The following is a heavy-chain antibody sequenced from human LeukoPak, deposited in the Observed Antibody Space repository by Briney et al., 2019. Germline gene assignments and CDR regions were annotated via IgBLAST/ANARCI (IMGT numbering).Heavy chain of an antibody. D-gene: IGHD2-15*01. J-gene: IGHJ6*03. CDR3: SKEGGRGAYHYHYKDV. CDR2: ISAYNGNT. CDR1: GYTFTSYG. V-gene: IGHV1-18*01. Sequence: ASVKVSCKASGYTFTSYGISWVRQAPGQGLEWMGWISAYNGNTNYAQKLQGRVTITTYTSTSTAYMELRSLRSDATDVYYCSKEGGRGAYHYHYKDVWGKGNTATIP.